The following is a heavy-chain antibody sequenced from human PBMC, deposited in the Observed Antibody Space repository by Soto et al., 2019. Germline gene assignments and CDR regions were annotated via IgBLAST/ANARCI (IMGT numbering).Heavy chain of an antibody. CDR1: GGSISSAAYC. J-gene: IGHJ4*02. V-gene: IGHV4-30-4*01. CDR2: IYDGGTT. CDR3: ARGPSGDKIDY. Sequence: QVQLQVSGPRLVSPSQTLSLTCTVSGGSISSAAYCWSWIRQSPDKGLEWIRHIYDGGTTYSSPSLKGRVTISADTSETQFSLKLSSVSAADTAVYYCARGPSGDKIDYWGQGIQVTVSS. D-gene: IGHD7-27*01.